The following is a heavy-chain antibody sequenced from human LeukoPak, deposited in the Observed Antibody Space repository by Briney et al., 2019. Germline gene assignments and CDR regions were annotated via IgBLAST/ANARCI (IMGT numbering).Heavy chain of an antibody. Sequence: GGSQRLSCVVSGLTVSNNYMTWVRQPPGNGLEWVSLIFSGGGTYYADSVKGRFTISRDSSKNTLYLQMNSLRAEGTALYYCARDPGAAAGNLWSWGQGTLVTVSS. V-gene: IGHV3-66*01. D-gene: IGHD6-25*01. CDR3: ARDPGAAAGNLWS. J-gene: IGHJ5*02. CDR2: IFSGGGT. CDR1: GLTVSNNY.